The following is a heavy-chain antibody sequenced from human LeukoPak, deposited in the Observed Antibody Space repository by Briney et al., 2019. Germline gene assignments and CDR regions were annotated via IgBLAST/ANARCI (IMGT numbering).Heavy chain of an antibody. D-gene: IGHD2-2*01. J-gene: IGHJ1*01. Sequence: PAGGSLRHSRTPSGLTLGVQGVRWARQAPGRGPECIGFIRNKDYGGKTEYAASVQGSFTISRENAQSVAYLHISRLHSEDTAIYCCTKDCSSDGCLQYFQRWGQGSLVAVS. V-gene: IGHV3-49*04. CDR2: IRNKDYGGKT. CDR1: GLTLGVQG. CDR3: TKDCSSDGCLQYFQR.